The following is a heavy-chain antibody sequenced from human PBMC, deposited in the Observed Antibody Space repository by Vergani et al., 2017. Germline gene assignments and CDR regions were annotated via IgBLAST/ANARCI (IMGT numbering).Heavy chain of an antibody. CDR1: GFTFSSYA. Sequence: EVQLLESGGGLVQPGGSLRLSCAASGFTFSSYAMSWVRPAPGKGLEWVSAISGSGGSTYYADSVKGRFTISRDNSKNTLYLQMNSLRAEDTAVYYCAKDADYYDSSGYPNKAYYFDYWGQGTLVTVSS. V-gene: IGHV3-23*01. CDR3: AKDADYYDSSGYPNKAYYFDY. J-gene: IGHJ4*02. D-gene: IGHD3-22*01. CDR2: ISGSGGST.